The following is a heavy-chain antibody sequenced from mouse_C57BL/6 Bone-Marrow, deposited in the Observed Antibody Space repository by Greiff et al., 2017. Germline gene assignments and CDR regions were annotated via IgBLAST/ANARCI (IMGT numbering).Heavy chain of an antibody. CDR1: GYSFTGYY. V-gene: IGHV1-42*01. CDR2: INPSTGGT. J-gene: IGHJ2*01. CDR3: ARPYFYYYGSSQYYFDY. Sequence: VQLQQSGPELVKPGASVKISCKASGYSFTGYYMNWVKQSPEKSLEWIGEINPSTGGTTYNQKFKAKATLTVDKSSSTAYMQLNSLTSEDSAVYYCARPYFYYYGSSQYYFDYWGQGTTLTVSS. D-gene: IGHD1-1*01.